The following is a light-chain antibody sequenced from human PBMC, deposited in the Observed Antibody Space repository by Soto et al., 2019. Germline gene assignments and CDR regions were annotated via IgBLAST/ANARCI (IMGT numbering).Light chain of an antibody. V-gene: IGKV1-39*01. Sequence: DIQMTQSPSSLSASVGDRVTITCRASQRISNYLNWYQQKPGKAPKLLIYAASSLQSGVPSRFSGSGSGTDFTLTISSLQPEDFTTYYCQQSYSSPITFGQGTRLEIK. CDR3: QQSYSSPIT. CDR2: AAS. J-gene: IGKJ5*01. CDR1: QRISNY.